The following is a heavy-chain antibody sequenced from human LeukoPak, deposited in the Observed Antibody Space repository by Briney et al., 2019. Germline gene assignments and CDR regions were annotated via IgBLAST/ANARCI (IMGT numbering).Heavy chain of an antibody. CDR3: ARDIAAAGNFDY. V-gene: IGHV3-7*01. D-gene: IGHD6-13*01. Sequence: QAGGSLRLSCAASGFTFSSYWMTWVRQAPGKGLEWVANIREDGSEKYYVDSVKGRFTISRDNAKNSLYLQVNSLRAEDTAVYYCARDIAAAGNFDYWGQGTLVTVSS. CDR2: IREDGSEK. J-gene: IGHJ4*02. CDR1: GFTFSSYW.